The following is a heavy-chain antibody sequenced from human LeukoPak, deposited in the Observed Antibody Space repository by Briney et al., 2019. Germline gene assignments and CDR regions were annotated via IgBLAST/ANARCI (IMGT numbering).Heavy chain of an antibody. D-gene: IGHD3-22*01. CDR1: GGSISSYY. V-gene: IGHV4-59*01. Sequence: KPSETLSLTCTVSGGSISSYYWSWIRQPPGKGLEWIGYIYYSGSTKHNPSLKSRVNISVDTSKNQFSLKLSSVTAADTAVYYCARDTWGYYDSIGSYYYFDYWGQGTLVTVSS. CDR2: IYYSGST. J-gene: IGHJ4*02. CDR3: ARDTWGYYDSIGSYYYFDY.